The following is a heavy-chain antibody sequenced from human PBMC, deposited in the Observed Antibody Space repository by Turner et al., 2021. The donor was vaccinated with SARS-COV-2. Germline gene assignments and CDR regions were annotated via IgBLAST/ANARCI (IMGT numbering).Heavy chain of an antibody. D-gene: IGHD3-22*01. CDR2: ISGSGSYT. Sequence: EVPLLESGGGLVQLGGSLRLSCAASGFNFNKYAMAWVRQAPGKGLEWVSVISGSGSYTYYADSVKGRVTISRDNSKNTLYLQVNSLRAEDTAVYYCAKTRDYYYDSSDYPDYWGQGTLVTVSS. J-gene: IGHJ4*02. CDR3: AKTRDYYYDSSDYPDY. V-gene: IGHV3-23*01. CDR1: GFNFNKYA.